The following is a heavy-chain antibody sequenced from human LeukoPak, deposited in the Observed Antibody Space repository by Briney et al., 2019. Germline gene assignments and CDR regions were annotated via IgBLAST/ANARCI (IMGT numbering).Heavy chain of an antibody. CDR1: GYTLTNHY. CDR2: VDPEDGET. J-gene: IGHJ4*02. V-gene: IGHV1-69-2*01. CDR3: ATDSYPYCTNGVCYAY. Sequence: ASVKVSCKASGYTLTNHYMHWVQQAPGKGLEWMGLVDPEDGETIYAEKFQGRVTITADTSTDTAYMELSSLRSEDTAVYYCATDSYPYCTNGVCYAYWGQGTLVTVSS. D-gene: IGHD2-8*01.